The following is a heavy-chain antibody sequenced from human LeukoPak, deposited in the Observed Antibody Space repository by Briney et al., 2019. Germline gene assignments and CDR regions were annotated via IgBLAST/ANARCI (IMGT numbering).Heavy chain of an antibody. CDR3: ARAGSYYDYVWGSYRPNNWFGP. D-gene: IGHD3-16*02. J-gene: IGHJ5*02. Sequence: PSETLSLTCTVSGGSISTYYWSWIRQPPGKGLEWIGYIYYSRSTNYNPSLKSRVTISVDTSKNQFSLKLSSVTAADTAVYYCARAGSYYDYVWGSYRPNNWFGPWGQGTLVTVSS. V-gene: IGHV4-59*01. CDR1: GGSISTYY. CDR2: IYYSRST.